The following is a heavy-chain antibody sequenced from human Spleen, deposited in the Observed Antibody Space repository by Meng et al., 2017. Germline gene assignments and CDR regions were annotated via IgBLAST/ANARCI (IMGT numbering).Heavy chain of an antibody. Sequence: GESLKISCAASGFTFSGYAMSWVRQAPGKGLEWVSAISGSGGSTYYADSVKGRFTISRDNSKNTLYLQMNSLRVEDTAVYYCARALSEGSITMVRGVNDAFDIWGQGTMVTVSS. V-gene: IGHV3-23*01. J-gene: IGHJ3*02. CDR3: ARALSEGSITMVRGVNDAFDI. CDR2: ISGSGGST. D-gene: IGHD3-10*01. CDR1: GFTFSGYA.